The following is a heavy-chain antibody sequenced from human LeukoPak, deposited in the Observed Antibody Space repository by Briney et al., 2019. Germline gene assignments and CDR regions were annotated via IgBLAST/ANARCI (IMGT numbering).Heavy chain of an antibody. D-gene: IGHD1-14*01. Sequence: PSETLSLTCTVSGGSISSYYWNWIRQPPGKGLEWIGYIYYSGSTNYNPSLKSRVTISVDTSKNQFSLKLSSVTAADTAVYYCASHPERHYYYYMDVWGKGTTVTVSS. V-gene: IGHV4-59*08. CDR3: ASHPERHYYYYMDV. CDR2: IYYSGST. CDR1: GGSISSYY. J-gene: IGHJ6*03.